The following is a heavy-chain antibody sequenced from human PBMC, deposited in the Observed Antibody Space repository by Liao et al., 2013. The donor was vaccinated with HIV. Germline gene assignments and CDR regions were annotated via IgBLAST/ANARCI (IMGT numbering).Heavy chain of an antibody. CDR3: ARGRVIDY. CDR2: INHSGST. Sequence: QLQLQESGPGLVKPSETLSLTCAVYGGSFSRYYWSWIRQPPGKGLEWIGEINHSGSTNYNPSLKSRVTISVDTSKNQFSLKLSSVTAADTAVYYCARGRVIDYWGQGTLVTVYS. CDR1: GGSFSRYY. J-gene: IGHJ4*02. V-gene: IGHV4-34*01.